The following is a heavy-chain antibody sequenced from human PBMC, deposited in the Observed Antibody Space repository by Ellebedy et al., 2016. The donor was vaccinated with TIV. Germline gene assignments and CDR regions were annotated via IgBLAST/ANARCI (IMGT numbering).Heavy chain of an antibody. CDR2: ISTYNGNT. CDR1: GYSFTSHG. J-gene: IGHJ4*02. Sequence: AASVKVSCKASGYSFTSHGISWVRQAPGQGLEWMGWISTYNGNTRYSQKFQGRVTMTTEESTTTAYMELRNLRSDDTAVYFCARQDHVFPPAYWGQGTLVTVSS. CDR3: ARQDHVFPPAY. V-gene: IGHV1-18*04. D-gene: IGHD1-14*01.